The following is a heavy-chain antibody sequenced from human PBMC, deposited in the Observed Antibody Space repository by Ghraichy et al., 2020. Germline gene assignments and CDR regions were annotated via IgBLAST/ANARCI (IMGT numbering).Heavy chain of an antibody. CDR2: INPNSGGT. V-gene: IGHV1-2*02. CDR1: GYTFTGYY. J-gene: IGHJ5*02. D-gene: IGHD6-13*01. Sequence: ASVKVSCKASGYTFTGYYMHWVRQAPGQGLEWMGWINPNSGGTNYAQKFQGRVTMTRDTSISTAYMELSRLRSDDTAVYYCARVDSSWYQRGNWFDPWGQGTLVTVSS. CDR3: ARVDSSWYQRGNWFDP.